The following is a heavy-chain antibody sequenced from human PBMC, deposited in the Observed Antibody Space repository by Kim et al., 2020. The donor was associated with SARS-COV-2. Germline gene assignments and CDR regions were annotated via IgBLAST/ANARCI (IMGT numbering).Heavy chain of an antibody. J-gene: IGHJ6*02. CDR2: IDPSDSYT. V-gene: IGHV5-10-1*01. D-gene: IGHD3-10*01. Sequence: GESLKISCKGSGYSFTSYWISWVRQMPGKGLEWMGRIDPSDSYTNYSPSFQGHVTISADKSISTAYLQWSSLKASDTAMYYCARRRANYYGSGSHEILLPGPDYYYYGMDVWGQGTTVTVSS. CDR3: ARRRANYYGSGSHEILLPGPDYYYYGMDV. CDR1: GYSFTSYW.